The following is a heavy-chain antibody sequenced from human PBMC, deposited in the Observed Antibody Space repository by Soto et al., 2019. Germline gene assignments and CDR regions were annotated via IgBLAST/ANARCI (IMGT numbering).Heavy chain of an antibody. D-gene: IGHD2-8*02. CDR2: IIPIFGTA. CDR3: ARDTWGHWSWFDP. Sequence: SVKVSCKASGGTFSSYAISWVRQAPGQGLEWMGGIIPIFGTANYAQKFQGRVTITADESTSTAYMELSSLRSEDTAVYYCARDTWGHWSWFDPWGQGTLVTVSS. V-gene: IGHV1-69*13. J-gene: IGHJ5*02. CDR1: GGTFSSYA.